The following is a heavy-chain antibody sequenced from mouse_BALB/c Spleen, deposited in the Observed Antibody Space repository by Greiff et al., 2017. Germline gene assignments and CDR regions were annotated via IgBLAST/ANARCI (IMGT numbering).Heavy chain of an antibody. J-gene: IGHJ3*01. CDR3: AREFAY. CDR2: ISYSGST. V-gene: IGHV3-2*02. CDR1: GYSITSDYA. Sequence: EVKLVESGPGLVKPSQSLSLTCTVTGYSITSDYAWNWIRQFPGNKLEWMGYISYSGSTSYNPSLKSRISITRDTSKNQFFLQLNSVTTEDTATYYCAREFAYWGQGTLVTVSA.